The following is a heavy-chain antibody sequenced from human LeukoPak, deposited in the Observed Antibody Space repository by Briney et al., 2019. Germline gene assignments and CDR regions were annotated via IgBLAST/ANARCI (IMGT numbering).Heavy chain of an antibody. CDR2: IRYDGSNK. D-gene: IGHD6-19*01. Sequence: PGGSLRLSCAASGFTFSSYGMHWVRQAPGKGLEWVAFIRYDGSNKHYADSVKGRFTISRDNSKNTLYLQMNSLRAEDTAVYYCAHMHSSGWYLAPPDYWGQGTLVTVSS. V-gene: IGHV3-30*02. J-gene: IGHJ4*02. CDR3: AHMHSSGWYLAPPDY. CDR1: GFTFSSYG.